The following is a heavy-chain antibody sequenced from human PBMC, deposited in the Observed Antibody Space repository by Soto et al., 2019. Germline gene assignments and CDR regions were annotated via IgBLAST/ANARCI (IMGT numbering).Heavy chain of an antibody. V-gene: IGHV1-69*13. Sequence: ASVKVSCKASGGTFSSYAISWVRQAPGQGLEWMGGIIPIFGTANYAQKFQGRVTITADESTSTAYMELSSLRSEDTAVYYCARARIAARYGSNNWFDPWGQGTLVTVSS. CDR3: ARARIAARYGSNNWFDP. D-gene: IGHD6-6*01. J-gene: IGHJ5*02. CDR2: IIPIFGTA. CDR1: GGTFSSYA.